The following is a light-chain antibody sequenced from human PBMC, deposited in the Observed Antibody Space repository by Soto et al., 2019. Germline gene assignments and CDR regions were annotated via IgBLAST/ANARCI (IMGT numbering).Light chain of an antibody. V-gene: IGLV2-23*02. CDR3: GSYAGRSTFV. CDR2: EVS. J-gene: IGLJ3*02. Sequence: QSALTQPASVSGSPGQSITISCTGTSSDVGNYNLVSWYQHHPGKAPKLMIYEVSKWPSGVSNRFSGSKSGNTASLTISGLQAEDEADYYCGSYAGRSTFVFGGGTKLTV. CDR1: SSDVGNYNL.